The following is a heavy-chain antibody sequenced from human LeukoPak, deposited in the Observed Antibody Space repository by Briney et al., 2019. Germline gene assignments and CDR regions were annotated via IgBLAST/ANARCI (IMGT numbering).Heavy chain of an antibody. J-gene: IGHJ4*02. D-gene: IGHD2-15*01. Sequence: ASVKVSCKASGYTFTGYYMHWVRQAPGQGLEWMGWINPNSGGTNYAQKFQGWVTMTRDTSISTAYMELSRLRSDDTAVYYCARSPTYCSGGSCYGSSMGPFDYWGQGTLVTVSS. CDR2: INPNSGGT. CDR3: ARSPTYCSGGSCYGSSMGPFDY. CDR1: GYTFTGYY. V-gene: IGHV1-2*04.